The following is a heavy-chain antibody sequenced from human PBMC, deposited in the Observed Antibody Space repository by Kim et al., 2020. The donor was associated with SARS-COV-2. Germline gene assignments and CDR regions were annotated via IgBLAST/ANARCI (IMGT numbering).Heavy chain of an antibody. CDR1: GFPFNILA. CDR2: ISRDTIAT. CDR3: ARDSYRYDS. D-gene: IGHD5-18*01. V-gene: IGHV3-30*03. J-gene: IGHJ4*02. Sequence: GGSLRLSCAASGFPFNILAMHWVRQAPGKGLEWVSFISRDTIATYYADSVKGRFIVSRDDSTNMLYLQLNNLRAEDSAVYYCARDSYRYDSWGRGTLVTVSS.